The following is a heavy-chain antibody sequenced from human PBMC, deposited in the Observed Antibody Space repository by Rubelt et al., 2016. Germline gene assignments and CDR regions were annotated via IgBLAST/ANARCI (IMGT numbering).Heavy chain of an antibody. J-gene: IGHJ2*01. CDR2: ISGSGGST. CDR3: AKSPHAAPIADWYFDL. CDR1: GFTFSSYA. Sequence: GGGLVQPGGSLRLSCVASGFTFSSYAMSWVRQAPGKGLEWVTAISGSGGSTNYADSVKGRLTISRDNSKNTLYLQMNSLRAEDTAVYYCAKSPHAAPIADWYFDLWGRGTLVTVSS. D-gene: IGHD2/OR15-2a*01. V-gene: IGHV3-23*01.